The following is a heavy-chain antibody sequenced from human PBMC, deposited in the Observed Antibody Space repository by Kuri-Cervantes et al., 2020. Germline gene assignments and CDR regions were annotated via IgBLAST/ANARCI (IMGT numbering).Heavy chain of an antibody. CDR3: VREASAD. CDR2: IKQDGSEK. Sequence: LSLTCAASGFTFSSYWMSWVRQAPGKGLEWVANIKQDGSEKYYVDSVKGRFTISRDNAKNSLYLHMNSLRVDDTAVYFCVREASADWGQGTLVTVSS. V-gene: IGHV3-7*01. J-gene: IGHJ4*02. CDR1: GFTFSSYW.